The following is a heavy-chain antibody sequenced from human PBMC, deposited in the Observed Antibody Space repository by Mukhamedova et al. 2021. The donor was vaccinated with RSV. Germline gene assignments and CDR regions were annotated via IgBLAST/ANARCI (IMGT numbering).Heavy chain of an antibody. D-gene: IGHD4-17*01. J-gene: IGHJ4*02. Sequence: VRQAPGKGLEWVSSISTSSSYIYYADSVKGRFTISRDNAKNSLYLQINSLRAEDTAVYYSATETPTIGDYGDCNWGQGTMCTVS. V-gene: IGHV3-21*01. CDR2: ISTSSSYI. CDR3: ATETPTIGDYGDCN.